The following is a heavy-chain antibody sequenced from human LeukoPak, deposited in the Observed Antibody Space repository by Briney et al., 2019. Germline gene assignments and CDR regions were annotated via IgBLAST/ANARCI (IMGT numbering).Heavy chain of an antibody. CDR3: ATPLDYYDSSGYHQGGD. J-gene: IGHJ4*02. CDR2: IKEDGTKK. Sequence: PGGSLRLSCAASGSTFSRHWMTWVRQAPGKGLEWVANIKEDGTKKNYVDSVKGRFTISRDNAKNSLYLQMSSLRAEDTAVYYCATPLDYYDSSGYHQGGDWGQGTLVTVSS. CDR1: GSTFSRHW. D-gene: IGHD3-22*01. V-gene: IGHV3-7*03.